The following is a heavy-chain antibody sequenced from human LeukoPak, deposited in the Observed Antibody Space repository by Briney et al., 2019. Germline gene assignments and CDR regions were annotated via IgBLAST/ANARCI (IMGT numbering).Heavy chain of an antibody. D-gene: IGHD3-10*01. Sequence: PGGSLRLSCAASGFTFSSYSMNWVRQAPGKGLEWVSSISSSSSYIYYADSVKGRFTISRDNAKNSLYLQMNSLRAEDTAVYYCAKGLRLRGVITSHFDYWGQGTLVTVSS. V-gene: IGHV3-21*04. CDR1: GFTFSSYS. CDR3: AKGLRLRGVITSHFDY. CDR2: ISSSSSYI. J-gene: IGHJ4*02.